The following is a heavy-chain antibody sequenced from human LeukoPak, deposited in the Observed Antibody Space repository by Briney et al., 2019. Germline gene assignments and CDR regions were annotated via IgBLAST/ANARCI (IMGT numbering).Heavy chain of an antibody. D-gene: IGHD3-22*01. V-gene: IGHV3-30-3*01. CDR1: GFTFSSYA. J-gene: IGHJ4*02. CDR2: ISCDGSNK. Sequence: PGRSLRLSCAASGFTFSSYAMHWVRQAPGKGLEWVAVISCDGSNKYYADSVKGRFTISRDNSKNTLYLQMNSLRAEDTAVYYCARDEYDSSGYYDYWGQGTLVTVSS. CDR3: ARDEYDSSGYYDY.